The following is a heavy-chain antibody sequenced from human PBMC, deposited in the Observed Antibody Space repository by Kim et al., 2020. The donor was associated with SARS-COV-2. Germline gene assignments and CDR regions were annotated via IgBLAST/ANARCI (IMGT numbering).Heavy chain of an antibody. CDR2: ISGSGGST. CDR3: AKRLGIAAAENYWYFDL. CDR1: GFTFSSYA. J-gene: IGHJ2*01. Sequence: GGSLRLSCAASGFTFSSYAMSWVRQAPGKGLEWVSAISGSGGSTYYADSVKGRFTISRDNSKNTLYLQMNSLRAEDTAVYYCAKRLGIAAAENYWYFDLWGRGTLVTVSS. D-gene: IGHD6-13*01. V-gene: IGHV3-23*01.